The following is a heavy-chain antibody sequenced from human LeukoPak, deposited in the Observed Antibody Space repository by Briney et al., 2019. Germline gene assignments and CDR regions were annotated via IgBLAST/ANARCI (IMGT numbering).Heavy chain of an antibody. V-gene: IGHV3-48*03. CDR2: ISSSGSTI. CDR1: GFTFSSYE. CDR3: ATQVGDGGYFDY. J-gene: IGHJ4*02. Sequence: GGSLRLSCAASGFTFSSYEMNWVRQAPGKGLGWVSYISSSGSTIYYADSVKGRFTISRDNAKNSPYLQMNSLRAEDTAVYYCATQVGDGGYFDYWGQGTLVTVSS. D-gene: IGHD1-26*01.